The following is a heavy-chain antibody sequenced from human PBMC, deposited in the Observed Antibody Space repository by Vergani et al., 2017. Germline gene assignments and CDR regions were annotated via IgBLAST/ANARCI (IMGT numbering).Heavy chain of an antibody. J-gene: IGHJ6*02. Sequence: QVQLVESGGGVVQPGRSLRLSCAASGFTFSSYGMHWVRQAPGKGLEWVAVIWYDGSNKYYADSVKGRFTISRDNSKNTLYLRMNSLRVEDTAVYYCARDSGRGGWYGERKDYGGRKYCYYHGMDVWGQGTTVSVSS. CDR1: GFTFSSYG. CDR2: IWYDGSNK. D-gene: IGHD4-23*01. V-gene: IGHV3-33*01. CDR3: ARDSGRGGWYGERKDYGGRKYCYYHGMDV.